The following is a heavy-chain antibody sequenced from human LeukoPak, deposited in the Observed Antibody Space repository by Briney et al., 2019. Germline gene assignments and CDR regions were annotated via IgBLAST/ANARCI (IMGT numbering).Heavy chain of an antibody. CDR2: MNPVTGNT. CDR1: GFTFTNYD. Sequence: ASVWVSCKAPGFTFTNYDINWVRQTTGQGLEWMGRMNPVTGNTGYARQFQGRITMTRDTSTSTAYMELRSLKSEDTAVYYCVRDGEGIAISVNYWFDPWGQGTLVTVSS. CDR3: VRDGEGIAISVNYWFDP. V-gene: IGHV1-8*01. J-gene: IGHJ5*02. D-gene: IGHD3-10*01.